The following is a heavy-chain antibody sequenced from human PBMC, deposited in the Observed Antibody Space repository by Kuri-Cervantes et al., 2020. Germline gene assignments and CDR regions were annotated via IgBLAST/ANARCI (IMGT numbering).Heavy chain of an antibody. D-gene: IGHD6-19*01. Sequence: ESPKISCAASGFTFSSYSMNWVRQAPGKGLEWVSSISSSSSYRYYADSVKGRFTISRDNAKNSLYLQMNSLRAEDTAVNYCARAGDIAVAGTWGGGMDVWGQGTTVTVSS. J-gene: IGHJ6*02. CDR1: GFTFSSYS. CDR2: ISSSSSYR. CDR3: ARAGDIAVAGTWGGGMDV. V-gene: IGHV3-21*01.